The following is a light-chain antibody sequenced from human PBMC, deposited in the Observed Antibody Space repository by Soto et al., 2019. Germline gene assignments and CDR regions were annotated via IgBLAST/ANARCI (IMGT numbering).Light chain of an antibody. J-gene: IGKJ4*01. Sequence: EIVLTQSPGTLSLSPGERATLSCRASQTVRNNFLAWYQQKPGQAPRLLIHDASSRATGIPDRFSGSGSATDFPLTIARLEPEDFAVYYCQQCSTSPLTFGGGTKVEIK. CDR2: DAS. V-gene: IGKV3-20*01. CDR1: QTVRNNF. CDR3: QQCSTSPLT.